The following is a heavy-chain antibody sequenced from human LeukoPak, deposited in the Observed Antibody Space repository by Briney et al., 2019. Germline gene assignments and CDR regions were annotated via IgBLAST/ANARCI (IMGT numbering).Heavy chain of an antibody. V-gene: IGHV4-59*01. Sequence: KTSETLSLTCTVSGGSISSYYWSWIRQPPGKGLEWIGYIYYRGSTNYNSSLKSRVTISVDTSKNQFSLKLSSVTAADTAVYYCARVAVDTFDYWGQGTLVTVSS. CDR2: IYYRGST. CDR1: GGSISSYY. D-gene: IGHD6-19*01. J-gene: IGHJ4*02. CDR3: ARVAVDTFDY.